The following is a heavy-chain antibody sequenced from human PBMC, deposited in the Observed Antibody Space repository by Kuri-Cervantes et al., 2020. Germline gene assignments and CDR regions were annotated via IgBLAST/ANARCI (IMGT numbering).Heavy chain of an antibody. V-gene: IGHV1-46*01. D-gene: IGHD4-23*01. CDR2: IDPSGGGT. CDR1: GYTFTSYY. J-gene: IGHJ6*02. CDR3: ARELHDYGGIPWEGDYYYYGMDV. Sequence: ASVQVSCKASGYTFTSYYIHWVRQAPGQRLEWMGLIDPSGGGTIYAQKFQGRVTMTKDTSTSTVYMELSSLSSEDTAVYYCARELHDYGGIPWEGDYYYYGMDVWGQGTTVTVSS.